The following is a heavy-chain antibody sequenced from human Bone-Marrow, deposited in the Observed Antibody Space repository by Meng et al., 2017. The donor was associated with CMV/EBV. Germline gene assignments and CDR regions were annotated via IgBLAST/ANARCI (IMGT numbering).Heavy chain of an antibody. Sequence: ETLSLPCAASGFTFSSYWMHWVRQAPGTGLVWVSRINSDGSSTSYADSVKGRFTISRDNSKNTQYLQLDSLRPEDTAVYYFARPYYSVDFRNGYSYYLDYWGQGVLVTVSS. V-gene: IGHV3-74*01. CDR3: ARPYYSVDFRNGYSYYLDY. J-gene: IGHJ4*02. CDR2: INSDGSST. D-gene: IGHD3-3*01. CDR1: GFTFSSYW.